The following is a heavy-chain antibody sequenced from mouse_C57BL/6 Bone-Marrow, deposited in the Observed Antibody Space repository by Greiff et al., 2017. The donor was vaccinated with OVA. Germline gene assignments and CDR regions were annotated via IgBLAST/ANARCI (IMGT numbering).Heavy chain of an antibody. D-gene: IGHD1-1*01. CDR3: AREDVSSYWYFDV. J-gene: IGHJ1*03. CDR1: GFTFSSYA. Sequence: EVNLVESGGGLVKPGGSLKLSCAASGFTFSSYAMSWVRQTPEKRLEWVATISDGGSYTYSPDNVKGRFTISRDNAKNNLYLQMSHLKSEDTSMYYCAREDVSSYWYFDVWGTGTTVTVSS. CDR2: ISDGGSYT. V-gene: IGHV5-4*01.